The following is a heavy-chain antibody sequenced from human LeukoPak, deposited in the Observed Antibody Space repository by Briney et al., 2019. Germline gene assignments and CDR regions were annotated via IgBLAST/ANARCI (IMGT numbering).Heavy chain of an antibody. V-gene: IGHV3-9*01. D-gene: IGHD6-19*01. J-gene: IGHJ4*02. CDR1: GFTFDDYA. CDR2: ISWNSGSI. Sequence: GRSLRLSCAASGFTFDDYAMHWVRQAPGKGLEWVSGISWNSGSICYADSVKGRFTISRDNAKNSLYLQMNSLRAEDTALYYCAKASSSGWYGPYYFDCWGQGTLVTVSS. CDR3: AKASSSGWYGPYYFDC.